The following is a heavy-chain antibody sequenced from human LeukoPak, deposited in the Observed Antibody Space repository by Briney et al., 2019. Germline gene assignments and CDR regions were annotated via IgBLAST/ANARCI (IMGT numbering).Heavy chain of an antibody. J-gene: IGHJ4*02. CDR1: GFTLSDYY. D-gene: IGHD2-2*01. Sequence: GGSLRLSCAASGFTLSDYYMSWIRQAPGQGLVWVARITSDGTSISYAESVKGRFTISRDNAKNTLYLQMNSLRVDDTAIYYCARDWYHAIDYWGQGTLVTVSS. CDR3: ARDWYHAIDY. V-gene: IGHV3-74*03. CDR2: ITSDGTSI.